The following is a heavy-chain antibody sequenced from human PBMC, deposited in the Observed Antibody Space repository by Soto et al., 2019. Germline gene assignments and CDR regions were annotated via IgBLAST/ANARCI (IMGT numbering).Heavy chain of an antibody. D-gene: IGHD6-6*01. CDR1: GFTFSSYD. J-gene: IGHJ5*02. Sequence: EVQLVESGGGLVQPGGSLRLSCAASGFTFSSYDIHWVRQPTGKGLEWVSGIGTAGDTYYAGSVKGRFTISRENAKNSLHLQMNSLKAGDTAVYYCARGALGFDPWGQGTLVAVSS. CDR2: IGTAGDT. CDR3: ARGALGFDP. V-gene: IGHV3-13*04.